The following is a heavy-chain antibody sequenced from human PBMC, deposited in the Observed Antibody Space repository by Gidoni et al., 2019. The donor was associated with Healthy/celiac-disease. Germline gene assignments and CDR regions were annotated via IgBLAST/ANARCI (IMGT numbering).Heavy chain of an antibody. CDR3: ARGRRTYDFWSGYYSGNYYGMDV. CDR2: INHSGST. V-gene: IGHV4-34*01. Sequence: QVQLQQWGAGLLKPSETLSLTCAVYGGSFSGYYWSWIRQPPGKGLEWIGEINHSGSTNYNPSLKSRVTISVDTSKNQFSLKLSSVTAADTAVYYCARGRRTYDFWSGYYSGNYYGMDVWGQGTTVTVSS. D-gene: IGHD3-3*01. CDR1: GGSFSGYY. J-gene: IGHJ6*02.